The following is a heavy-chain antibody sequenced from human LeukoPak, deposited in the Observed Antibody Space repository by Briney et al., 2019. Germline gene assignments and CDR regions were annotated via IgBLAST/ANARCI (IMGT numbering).Heavy chain of an antibody. Sequence: GGSLRLSCAASGFTFSSYSMNWVRQAPGKGLEWVSSISSSSSYIYYADSVKGRFTISRDNAKNSLYLQMNSLRAEDTALYYCARDSGQFTIFGVASNFDYWGQGTLVTVSS. CDR2: ISSSSSYI. V-gene: IGHV3-21*04. D-gene: IGHD3-3*01. CDR3: ARDSGQFTIFGVASNFDY. J-gene: IGHJ4*02. CDR1: GFTFSSYS.